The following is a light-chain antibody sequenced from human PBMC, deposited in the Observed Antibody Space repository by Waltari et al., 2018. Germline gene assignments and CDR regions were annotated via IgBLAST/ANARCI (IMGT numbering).Light chain of an antibody. CDR1: SSNIGSNF. J-gene: IGLJ1*01. V-gene: IGLV1-44*01. CDR2: NNT. CDR3: AAWDDSLNGYV. Sequence: QSVLTQPPSASGTPGQRVIISCSGSSSNIGSNFVSWYPQLPGTAPKLLIDNNTQRPSGVPYRFSSSKSGTSASLAISGLQSEDEADYYCAAWDDSLNGYVFGTGTKVTV.